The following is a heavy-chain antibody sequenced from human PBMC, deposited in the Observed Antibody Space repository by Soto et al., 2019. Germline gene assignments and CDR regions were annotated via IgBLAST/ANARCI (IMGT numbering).Heavy chain of an antibody. D-gene: IGHD3-3*01. CDR1: GLNFDDFA. V-gene: IGHV3-9*01. CDR2: ITWNSRVL. J-gene: IGHJ4*02. CDR3: AKGRYDFWSPYYFDS. Sequence: SCVGTGLNFDDFAMHWVRQAPGEGLEWVSGITWNSRVLAYADSVKGRFTISRDNARNSLYLQMDSLRDEDTALYYCAKGRYDFWSPYYFDSWGQGTLVTVSS.